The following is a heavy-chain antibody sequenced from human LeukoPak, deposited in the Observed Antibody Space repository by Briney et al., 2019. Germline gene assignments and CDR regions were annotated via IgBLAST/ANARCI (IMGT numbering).Heavy chain of an antibody. Sequence: SETLSLTCTVSGGSISSYYWSWIRQPPGKGLEWIGYIYYSGSTNYNPSLKSRVTISVDTSKNHFSLKLTSVTAPDTAIYYCAREEAIVTFGIGRSAHNWFDPWGQGTLVTVSS. CDR3: AREEAIVTFGIGRSAHNWFDP. J-gene: IGHJ5*02. CDR2: IYYSGST. CDR1: GGSISSYY. D-gene: IGHD2-15*01. V-gene: IGHV4-59*12.